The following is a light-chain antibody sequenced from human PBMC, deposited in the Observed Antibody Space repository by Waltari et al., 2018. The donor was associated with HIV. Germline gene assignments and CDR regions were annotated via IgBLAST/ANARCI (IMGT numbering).Light chain of an antibody. Sequence: PGQRVTISCSGSNFNIGSNYVYWYQHVPGAAPKLLIYRNDQRPSGVPDRFSGSKSGTSASLAISGLRSEDEADYYCAAWDDSLSGFYVLGTGTKVTVL. CDR3: AAWDDSLSGFYV. J-gene: IGLJ1*01. CDR1: NFNIGSNY. CDR2: RND. V-gene: IGLV1-47*01.